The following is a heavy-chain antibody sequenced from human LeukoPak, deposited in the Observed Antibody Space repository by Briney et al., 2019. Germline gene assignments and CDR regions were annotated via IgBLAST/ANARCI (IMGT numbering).Heavy chain of an antibody. CDR2: ISPSSSYI. D-gene: IGHD3-22*01. CDR1: GFSFSSYA. V-gene: IGHV3-21*01. J-gene: IGHJ4*02. Sequence: GGSLRLSCAASGFSFSSYAINWVRLAPGKGLEWVSSISPSSSYIHYADSAKGRFTISRDDAKNSLYLQMSSLRAEDTAVYYCARVVTYYSDSGYALDFWGQGALVTVSA. CDR3: ARVVTYYSDSGYALDF.